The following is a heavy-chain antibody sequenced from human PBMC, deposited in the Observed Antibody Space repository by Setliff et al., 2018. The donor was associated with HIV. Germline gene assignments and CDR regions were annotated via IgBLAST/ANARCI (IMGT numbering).Heavy chain of an antibody. CDR2: IHDNGKA. J-gene: IGHJ5*02. D-gene: IGHD1-26*01. Sequence: ETLSLTCTASGDYISSDDYYWGWILHSPGKGLEWMGFIHDNGKAFYDTALKSRLTMYADTSRTQFYLNLRSVTASDTAVYYCVRYRSKIDWFDPWGQGTLVTVSS. CDR1: GDYISSDDYY. CDR3: VRYRSKIDWFDP. V-gene: IGHV4-39*01.